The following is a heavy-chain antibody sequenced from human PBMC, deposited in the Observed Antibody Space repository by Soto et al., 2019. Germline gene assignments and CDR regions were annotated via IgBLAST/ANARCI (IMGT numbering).Heavy chain of an antibody. D-gene: IGHD6-13*01. CDR3: ARSQYSSSWYPFDY. CDR2: IYYDGSNK. CDR1: GFTFSSYG. Sequence: ESGGGVVQPGRSLRLSCAASGFTFSSYGMHWVRQAPGKGLEWVAVIYYDGSNKYYADSVKDRFTISRDNSKNTLYLQMNSLRAEDTAVFYCARSQYSSSWYPFDYWGQGTLVTVSS. V-gene: IGHV3-33*01. J-gene: IGHJ4*02.